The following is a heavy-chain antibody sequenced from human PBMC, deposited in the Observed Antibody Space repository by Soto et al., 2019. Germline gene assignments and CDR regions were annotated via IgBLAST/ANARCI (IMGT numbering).Heavy chain of an antibody. V-gene: IGHV4-34*01. J-gene: IGHJ6*02. CDR1: GGSFSGYY. D-gene: IGHD3-3*01. CDR3: ARNGSYYDFWSGYYLGGGMDV. CDR2: INHSGST. Sequence: QVQLQQWGAGLLKPSETLSLTCAVYGGSFSGYYWSWIRQPPGKGLEWIGEINHSGSTNYNPSLKSRVTISVDKSKNQFSLKLSSVTAADTAVYYCARNGSYYDFWSGYYLGGGMDVWGQGTTVTVSS.